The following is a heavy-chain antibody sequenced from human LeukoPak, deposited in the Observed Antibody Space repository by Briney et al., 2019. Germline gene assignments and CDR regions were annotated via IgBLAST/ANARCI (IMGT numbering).Heavy chain of an antibody. J-gene: IGHJ4*02. V-gene: IGHV4-39*07. CDR3: AKADYYGSGSYAYYFDY. CDR2: IYYSGST. CDR1: GGSISSSSYY. Sequence: SETLSLTCTVSGGSISSSSYYWGWIRQPPGKGLEWIGSIYYSGSTYYNPSLKSRVTISVDTSKNQFSLKLSSVTAADTAVYYCAKADYYGSGSYAYYFDYWGQGTLVTVSS. D-gene: IGHD3-10*01.